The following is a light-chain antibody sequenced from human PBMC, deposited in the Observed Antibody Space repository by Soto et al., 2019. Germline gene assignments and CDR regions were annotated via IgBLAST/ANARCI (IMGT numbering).Light chain of an antibody. Sequence: DIVMTQSPDSLAVSLGERATINCKSSQSVLYDSNNKNYLAWYQQKPGQPPKLPIHWASTRESGVPDRFSGSGSGIDFTLYIGSLQAEDVAIYYCQQYYTTPFTFGPGTKVGIK. CDR1: QSVLYDSNNKNY. V-gene: IGKV4-1*01. J-gene: IGKJ3*01. CDR3: QQYYTTPFT. CDR2: WAS.